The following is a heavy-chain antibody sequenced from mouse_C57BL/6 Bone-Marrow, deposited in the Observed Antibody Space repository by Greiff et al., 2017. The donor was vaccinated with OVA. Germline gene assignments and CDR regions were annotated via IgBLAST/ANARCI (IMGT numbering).Heavy chain of an antibody. Sequence: QVQLKQSGAELVRPGSSVKLSCKASGYTFTSYDINWVKQRPGQGLEWIGWIYPRDGSTKYNEKFKGKATLTVDTSSSTAYMELHSLTSEDSAVYFCARKLFFYAMDYWGQGTSGTVSS. CDR2: IYPRDGST. D-gene: IGHD1-1*01. V-gene: IGHV1-85*01. CDR3: ARKLFFYAMDY. J-gene: IGHJ4*01. CDR1: GYTFTSYD.